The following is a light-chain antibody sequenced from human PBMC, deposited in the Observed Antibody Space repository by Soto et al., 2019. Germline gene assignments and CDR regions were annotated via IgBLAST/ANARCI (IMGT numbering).Light chain of an antibody. CDR3: QQYGSSPKT. J-gene: IGKJ1*01. V-gene: IGKV3-20*01. CDR2: GAS. CDR1: QRVSSNY. Sequence: EIVLTQSPGTLSLSPVERASLSCRASQRVSSNYLAWYQQKPGQAPRLLMFGASSRATGIPDRSSGSGSGTDFTLTISRLEPEDFALYYCQQYGSSPKTFGQGTKVAIK.